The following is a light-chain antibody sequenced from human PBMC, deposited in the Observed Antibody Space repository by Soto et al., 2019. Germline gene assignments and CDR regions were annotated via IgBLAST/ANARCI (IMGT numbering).Light chain of an antibody. CDR2: AAS. CDR1: QSISSY. Sequence: GDRVTMSCRASQSISSYLNWYQQKPGKAPKLLIYAASSLQSGVPSRFSGSGSRTDFTLTIRSMKPEDFATYVGQQNFSVRSWPLRPGAKVDIK. J-gene: IGKJ1*01. V-gene: IGKV1-39*01. CDR3: QQNFSVRSWP.